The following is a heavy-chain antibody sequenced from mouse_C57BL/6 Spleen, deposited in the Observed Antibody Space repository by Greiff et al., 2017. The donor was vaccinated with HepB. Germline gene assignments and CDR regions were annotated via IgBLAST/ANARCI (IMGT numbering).Heavy chain of an antibody. Sequence: EVQLQESGPGLVKPSQSLSLTCSVTGYSITSGYYWNWIRQFPGNKLEWMGYISYDGSNNYKPSLKNRISITRDTSKNQFFLKLNSVTTEDTATYYCARDPGEWFAYWGQGTLVTVSA. CDR3: ARDPGEWFAY. J-gene: IGHJ3*01. CDR1: GYSITSGYY. V-gene: IGHV3-6*01. CDR2: ISYDGSN.